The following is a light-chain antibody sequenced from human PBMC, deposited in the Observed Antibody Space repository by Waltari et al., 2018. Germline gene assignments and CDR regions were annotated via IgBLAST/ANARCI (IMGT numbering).Light chain of an antibody. CDR2: GAS. CDR1: QSVSRT. Sequence: EIVLTQSPGTLSLSPVERATLSCRASQSVSRTLAWYQQKPGQAPRLLIYGASTRATGIPERFSGGGSGTDFSLTISRLEPEDFALYYCQHYVRLPATFGQGTKVEIK. V-gene: IGKV3-20*01. J-gene: IGKJ1*01. CDR3: QHYVRLPAT.